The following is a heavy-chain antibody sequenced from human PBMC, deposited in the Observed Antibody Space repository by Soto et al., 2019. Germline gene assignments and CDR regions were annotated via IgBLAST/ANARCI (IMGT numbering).Heavy chain of an antibody. CDR3: ARWVGGSMYDNSGKYDS. CDR2: ISYDGSRT. J-gene: IGHJ5*01. CDR1: GLIFSGSG. Sequence: QVQLLEPGGGVVQPGRSLRLTCAASGLIFSGSGMHWVRQAPGKGLEWVALISYDGSRTYYADSVRDRFTISRDNGQNTLYLQMNSLRAEDTAVYFCARWVGGSMYDNSGKYDSWGQGTLVIVSS. D-gene: IGHD3-22*01. V-gene: IGHV3-30*03.